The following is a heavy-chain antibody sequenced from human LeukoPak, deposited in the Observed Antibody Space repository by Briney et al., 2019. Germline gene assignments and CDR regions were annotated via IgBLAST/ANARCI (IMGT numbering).Heavy chain of an antibody. V-gene: IGHV3-9*03. J-gene: IGHJ4*02. D-gene: IGHD6-6*01. Sequence: PGGSLRLSCAASGFTFDDYAMHWVRQATGKGLEWVSGISWNSGSIGYADSVKGRFTISRDNAKNSLYLQMNSLRAEDMALYYCAKDSSSSGRELNYWGQGTLVTVSS. CDR1: GFTFDDYA. CDR2: ISWNSGSI. CDR3: AKDSSSSGRELNY.